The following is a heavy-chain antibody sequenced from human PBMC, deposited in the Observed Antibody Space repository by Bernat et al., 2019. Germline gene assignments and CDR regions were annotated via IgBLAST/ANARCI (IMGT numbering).Heavy chain of an antibody. V-gene: IGHV1-69*01. CDR2: IIPIFGTA. Sequence: QVQLVQSGAEVKKPGSSVKVSCKASGGTFSSYAISWVRQAPGQGLEWMGGIIPIFGTANYAQKFQGRVTITADESTSTAYMELSSLRSEDTAVYYCARVTMVRGVTPTQYYYYGMDVWGQETTVTVSS. CDR1: GGTFSSYA. D-gene: IGHD3-10*01. J-gene: IGHJ6*02. CDR3: ARVTMVRGVTPTQYYYYGMDV.